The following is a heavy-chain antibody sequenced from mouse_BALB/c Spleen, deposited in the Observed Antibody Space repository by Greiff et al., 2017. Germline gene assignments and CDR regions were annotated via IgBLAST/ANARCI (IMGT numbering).Heavy chain of an antibody. V-gene: IGHV1-69*02. CDR1: GYTFTSYW. CDR3: ARERTAY. CDR2: IDPSDSYT. J-gene: IGHJ3*01. Sequence: VQLQQPGAELVKPGASVKLSCKASGYTFTSYWMHWVKQRPGQGLEWIGEIDPSDSYTNYNQKFKGKATLTVDKSSSTAYMQLSSLTSEDSAVYYCARERTAYWGQGTLVTVSA.